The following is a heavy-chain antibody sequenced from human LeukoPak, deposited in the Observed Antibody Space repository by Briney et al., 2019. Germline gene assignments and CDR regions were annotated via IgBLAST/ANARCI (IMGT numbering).Heavy chain of an antibody. V-gene: IGHV3-74*01. J-gene: IGHJ4*02. CDR3: AREMDIAMVFDY. Sequence: GGSLRLSCAASGFTFSGYWMHWVRQAPGKGLVWVSRINSEGSSAWYADSVEGRFTISRDNAKNTLYLQMNSLRAEDTALYFCAREMDIAMVFDYWGQGTMVTVSS. CDR1: GFTFSGYW. CDR2: INSEGSSA. D-gene: IGHD5-18*01.